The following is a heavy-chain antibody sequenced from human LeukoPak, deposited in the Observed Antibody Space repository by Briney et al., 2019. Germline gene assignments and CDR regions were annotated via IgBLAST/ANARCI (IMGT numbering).Heavy chain of an antibody. J-gene: IGHJ4*02. Sequence: PGGSLRLSCATSGFTFSSYNMNWVRQAPGQGLEWVSSISSSSTYIYYADAVKGRFTISRDNAKTSLSLQMNSLRAEDTAVYYCARDLGRQGWLSGLDYWGQGTLVTVSS. CDR3: ARDLGRQGWLSGLDY. CDR1: GFTFSSYN. D-gene: IGHD3-3*01. V-gene: IGHV3-21*01. CDR2: ISSSSTYI.